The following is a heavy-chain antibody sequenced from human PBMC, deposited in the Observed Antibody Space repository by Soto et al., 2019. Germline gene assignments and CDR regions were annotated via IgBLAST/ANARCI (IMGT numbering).Heavy chain of an antibody. Sequence: QVQLQESGPGLVKPSETLSLTCSVSGGSINNYDWSWIRQSAGKGLEWIGRISTSGSTNYNPFLKSRIPMSVDTSKNQFSLKLSAVTAADTAVYYCAGAVAGTGDFDRWGQGTLITVAS. CDR3: AGAVAGTGDFDR. J-gene: IGHJ4*02. CDR1: GGSINNYD. D-gene: IGHD6-19*01. V-gene: IGHV4-4*07. CDR2: ISTSGST.